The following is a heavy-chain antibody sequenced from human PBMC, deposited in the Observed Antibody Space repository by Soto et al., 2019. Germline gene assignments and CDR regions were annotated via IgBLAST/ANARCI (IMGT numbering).Heavy chain of an antibody. CDR1: GFTFSSYA. CDR3: AKDWQRFGEPTPSYFDY. Sequence: EVQLLESGGGLVQPGGSLRLSCAASGFTFSSYAMSWVRQAPGKGLEWVSAISGSGGSTYYADSVKGRFTISRDNSKNTLYLQMNSLRAEDTAVYYCAKDWQRFGEPTPSYFDYWGQGTLVTVSS. CDR2: ISGSGGST. D-gene: IGHD3-10*01. J-gene: IGHJ4*02. V-gene: IGHV3-23*01.